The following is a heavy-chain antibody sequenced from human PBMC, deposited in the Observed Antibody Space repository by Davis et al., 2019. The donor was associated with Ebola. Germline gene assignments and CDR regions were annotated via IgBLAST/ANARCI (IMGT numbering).Heavy chain of an antibody. D-gene: IGHD2-15*01. CDR2: INPNSGGT. CDR1: GYTFTSYG. J-gene: IGHJ6*02. CDR3: AREGYCSGGSCYWDYYYYGMDV. Sequence: ASVKVSCKASGYTFTSYGISWVRQAPGQGLEWMGWINPNSGGTNYAQKFQGWVTMTRDTSISTAYMELSRLRSDDTAVYYCAREGYCSGGSCYWDYYYYGMDVWGQGTTVTVSS. V-gene: IGHV1-2*04.